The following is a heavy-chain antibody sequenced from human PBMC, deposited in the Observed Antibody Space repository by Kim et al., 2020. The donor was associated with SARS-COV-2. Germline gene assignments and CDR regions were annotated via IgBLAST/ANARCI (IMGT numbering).Heavy chain of an antibody. CDR3: ARQRDDFWSGYPTNWFDP. Sequence: KSRVTISVDTSKTQFSLKLSSVTAADTAVYYCARQRDDFWSGYPTNWFDPWGQGTLVTVSS. J-gene: IGHJ5*02. V-gene: IGHV4-59*08. D-gene: IGHD3-3*01.